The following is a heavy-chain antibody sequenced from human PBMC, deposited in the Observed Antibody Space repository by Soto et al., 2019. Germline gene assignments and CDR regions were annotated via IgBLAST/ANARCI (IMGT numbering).Heavy chain of an antibody. CDR3: ARDSWYYYDSSGSYANDAFDI. J-gene: IGHJ3*02. CDR1: GYTFTSYY. D-gene: IGHD3-22*01. Sequence: GASVKVSCKASGYTFTSYYMHWVRQAPGQGLELMGIINPSGGSTSYAQKFQGRVTMTRDTSTSTVYMELSSLRSEDTAVYYCARDSWYYYDSSGSYANDAFDIWGQGTMVTVSS. CDR2: INPSGGST. V-gene: IGHV1-46*01.